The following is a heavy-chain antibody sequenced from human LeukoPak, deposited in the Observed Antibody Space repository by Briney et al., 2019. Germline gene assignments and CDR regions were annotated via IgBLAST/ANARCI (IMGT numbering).Heavy chain of an antibody. J-gene: IGHJ5*02. CDR3: ARVGILRFPSNWFGP. D-gene: IGHD3-3*01. V-gene: IGHV4-59*01. Sequence: KSSETLSLTCTVSGASISSYYWSWIRQPPGKGLEWIGYIYYSGSTRYNPSLKSRVTISVDTSKNQFSLKLSSVTAADTAVYYCARVGILRFPSNWFGPWGQGTLVTVSS. CDR1: GASISSYY. CDR2: IYYSGST.